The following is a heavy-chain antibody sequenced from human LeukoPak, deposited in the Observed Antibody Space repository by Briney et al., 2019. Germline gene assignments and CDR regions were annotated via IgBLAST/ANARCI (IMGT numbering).Heavy chain of an antibody. V-gene: IGHV5-51*01. D-gene: IGHD1-7*01. CDR2: IYPGDSDT. CDR3: ARLGRYNWNYEGVYFDY. J-gene: IGHJ4*02. CDR1: GYSFTTYW. Sequence: GESLKISCTGSGYSFTTYWIGWVRQMPGKGLEWMGIIYPGDSDTRYSPSFQGQVTISADKSITTAYLQWSSLKASDTAMYYCARLGRYNWNYEGVYFDYWGQGTLVTVSS.